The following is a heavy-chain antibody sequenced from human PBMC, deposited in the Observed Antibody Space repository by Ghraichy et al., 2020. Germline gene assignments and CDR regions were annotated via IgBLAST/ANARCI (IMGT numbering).Heavy chain of an antibody. CDR2: IYYSGST. D-gene: IGHD3-22*01. Sequence: DSLNISCTVSGGSITSNYWNWLRQPPGKALEWIGYIYYSGSTKYNPSLKSRVTMSVDTSRNQFSLKLYSVTAADTAVYYCARGYYDSSGYSAPFDYWGQGTLVTVSS. J-gene: IGHJ4*02. CDR3: ARGYYDSSGYSAPFDY. V-gene: IGHV4-59*07. CDR1: GGSITSNY.